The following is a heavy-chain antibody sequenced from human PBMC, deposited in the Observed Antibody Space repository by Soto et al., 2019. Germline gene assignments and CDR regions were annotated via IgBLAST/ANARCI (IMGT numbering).Heavy chain of an antibody. CDR1: GGSISSYY. J-gene: IGHJ4*02. D-gene: IGHD3-22*01. CDR3: ARLGGYYQAFDQ. Sequence: SETLSLTCTVSGGSISSYYGGWFRQPPGKGLEWIGYIYYSGNTTYHPSLKSRVNISVDTSKNQFSLNLTSVTAAVTAVYYCARLGGYYQAFDQWGQGSRVTVS. V-gene: IGHV4-59*08. CDR2: IYYSGNT.